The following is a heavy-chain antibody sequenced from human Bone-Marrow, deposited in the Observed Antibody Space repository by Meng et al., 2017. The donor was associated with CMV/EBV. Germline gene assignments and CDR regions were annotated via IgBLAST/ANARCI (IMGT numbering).Heavy chain of an antibody. CDR1: GYTLTELS. CDR3: ATVGEYPYYFDY. J-gene: IGHJ4*02. D-gene: IGHD2-2*01. Sequence: QVQLVQSGAEGKKPGASVKVSCKVSGYTLTELSLHWVRQAPGKGLEWMGGFDPEDGETIYAQKFQGRVTMTEDTSTDTAYMELSSLRSEDTAVYYCATVGEYPYYFDYWGQGTLVTVSS. V-gene: IGHV1-24*01. CDR2: FDPEDGET.